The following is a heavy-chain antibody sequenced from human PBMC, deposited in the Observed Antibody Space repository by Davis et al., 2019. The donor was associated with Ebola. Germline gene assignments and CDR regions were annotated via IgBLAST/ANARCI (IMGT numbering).Heavy chain of an antibody. Sequence: GESLKISCAASGFIFNDYAMHWVRQAPGKGLEWVANIKQDGSEKYHVDSVKGRFTISRDNAKNSLYLQMNSLRAEDTAVYYCARGVKGSSSSWYYYYGMDVWGQGTTVTVSS. CDR3: ARGVKGSSSSWYYYYGMDV. D-gene: IGHD6-6*01. CDR2: IKQDGSEK. CDR1: GFIFNDYA. V-gene: IGHV3-7*03. J-gene: IGHJ6*02.